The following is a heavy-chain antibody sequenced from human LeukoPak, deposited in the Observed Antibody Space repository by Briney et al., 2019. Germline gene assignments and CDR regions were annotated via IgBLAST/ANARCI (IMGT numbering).Heavy chain of an antibody. V-gene: IGHV4-39*07. CDR3: ARDHNSRNGRDDAFDI. Sequence: SETLCLTCTVSGGSISSSSYYWGWIRQPPGKGLEWIGSIYYSGSTYYNPSLKSRVTISVDTSKSQFSLKLSSVTAADTAVYYCARDHNSRNGRDDAFDIWGQGTMVTVSS. CDR2: IYYSGST. CDR1: GGSISSSSYY. J-gene: IGHJ3*02. D-gene: IGHD1-14*01.